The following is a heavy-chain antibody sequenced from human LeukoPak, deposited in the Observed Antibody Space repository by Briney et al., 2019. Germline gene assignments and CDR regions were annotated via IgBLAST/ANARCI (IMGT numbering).Heavy chain of an antibody. V-gene: IGHV3-23*01. CDR3: AREVVGAYYFDY. D-gene: IGHD1-26*01. CDR1: GFTFSSYA. CDR2: ISGSGGST. Sequence: GGSLRLSCAASGFTFSSYAMSWVRQAPGKGLEWVSAISGSGGSTYYADSAKGRFTISRDNSKNTLYLQVNSLRAEDTAVYYCAREVVGAYYFDYWGQGTLVTVSS. J-gene: IGHJ4*02.